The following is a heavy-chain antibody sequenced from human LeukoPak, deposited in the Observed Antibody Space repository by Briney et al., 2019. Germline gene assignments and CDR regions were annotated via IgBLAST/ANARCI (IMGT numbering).Heavy chain of an antibody. V-gene: IGHV3-20*04. CDR3: ARATHYYESSGYDY. J-gene: IGHJ4*02. Sequence: PGGSLRLSCAASGFSFDDYGMSWVRQAPGKGLEWVSGINWNGGSTGYADSVKGRFTTSRDNAKNSLYLQMNSLRAEDTALYYCARATHYYESSGYDYWGQGTLVTVSS. CDR1: GFSFDDYG. D-gene: IGHD3-22*01. CDR2: INWNGGST.